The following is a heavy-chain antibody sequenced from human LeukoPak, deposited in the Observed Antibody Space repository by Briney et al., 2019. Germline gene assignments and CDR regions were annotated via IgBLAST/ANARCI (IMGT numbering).Heavy chain of an antibody. CDR3: ARGVMAARLYYFDY. D-gene: IGHD2-21*01. V-gene: IGHV3-23*01. J-gene: IGHJ4*02. Sequence: GGSLRLSCAASGFSFGSHPMNWVRQAPGKGLEWVSGITGSGDYTYYIDSVQGRFTISRDNSKNMLFLQMNSLRAEDTAVYYCARGVMAARLYYFDYWGRGILVTVSS. CDR1: GFSFGSHP. CDR2: ITGSGDYT.